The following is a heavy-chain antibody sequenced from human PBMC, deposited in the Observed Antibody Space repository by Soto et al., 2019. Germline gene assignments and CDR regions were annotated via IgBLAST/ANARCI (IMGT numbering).Heavy chain of an antibody. J-gene: IGHJ6*03. CDR2: MNPNSGNT. D-gene: IGHD2-2*01. CDR3: ARGAVPAARYVYYYYMDV. V-gene: IGHV1-8*01. CDR1: GYTWTSYD. Sequence: GASVKVSCKASGYTWTSYDINWGRQATGQGLGWMGWMNPNSGNTGYAQKFQGRVTMTRNTSISTAYMELSSLRSEDTAVYYCARGAVPAARYVYYYYMDVWGKGTTVTVSS.